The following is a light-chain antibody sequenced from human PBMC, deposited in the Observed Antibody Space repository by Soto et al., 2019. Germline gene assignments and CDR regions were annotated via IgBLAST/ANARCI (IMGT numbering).Light chain of an antibody. CDR2: AAS. CDR1: QSVNSSF. Sequence: EIVLTQSPGTLSLSPGESATLSCRASQSVNSSFFAWYQHKPGQAPRLLIYAASTRATGIPDRFSGSASGTDFFTLTISRLEPEDFAVYYCQRYCDSPPNTFGQGTKLEIK. J-gene: IGKJ2*01. V-gene: IGKV3-20*01. CDR3: QRYCDSPPNT.